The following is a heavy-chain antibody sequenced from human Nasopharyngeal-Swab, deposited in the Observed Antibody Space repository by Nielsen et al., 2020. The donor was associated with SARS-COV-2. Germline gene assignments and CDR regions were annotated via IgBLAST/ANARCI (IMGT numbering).Heavy chain of an antibody. CDR3: ARYCSTTSCPRGFDY. Sequence: GGSLRLSCAASGFTFSSYWMSWVRKARGKGLERVAHIKQSGSGQYYVDSVKGRFTISRDNAKNSLSLQMNSLRAEDTAVYYCARYCSTTSCPRGFDYWGQGTLVTVSS. J-gene: IGHJ4*02. CDR1: GFTFSSYW. D-gene: IGHD2-2*01. CDR2: IKQSGSGQ. V-gene: IGHV3-7*01.